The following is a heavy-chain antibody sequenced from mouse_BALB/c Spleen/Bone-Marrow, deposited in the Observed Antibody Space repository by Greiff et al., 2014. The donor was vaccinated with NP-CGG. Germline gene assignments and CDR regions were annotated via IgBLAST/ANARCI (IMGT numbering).Heavy chain of an antibody. CDR2: IDPSDSYT. Sequence: VKLMESGAEPVKPGASVKMSCKASGYTFTSYWMHWVKQRPGHGLEWIGLIDPSDSYTSYNQNFKGKVTLTADTSSNTAYMQLSSLTSEDSAVYYCSREDGNHYFDYWGQGTTLAVSS. CDR3: SREDGNHYFDY. CDR1: GYTFTSYW. V-gene: IGHV1S127*01. D-gene: IGHD2-3*01. J-gene: IGHJ2*01.